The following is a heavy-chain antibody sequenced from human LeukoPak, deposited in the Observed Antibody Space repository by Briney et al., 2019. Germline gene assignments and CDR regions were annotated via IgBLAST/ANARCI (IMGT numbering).Heavy chain of an antibody. V-gene: IGHV1-69*01. CDR2: IIPIFGTA. D-gene: IGHD2-2*01. CDR1: GGTFTSYA. CDR3: ASRRTSSSYYFDY. J-gene: IGHJ4*02. Sequence: SVKVSCKASGGTFTSYAISWVRQARGQGLEWMGGIIPIFGTANHAQKFQGRVTITADESTSTAYVELSSLRSEDTAVYYCASRRTSSSYYFDYWGQGTLVTVSS.